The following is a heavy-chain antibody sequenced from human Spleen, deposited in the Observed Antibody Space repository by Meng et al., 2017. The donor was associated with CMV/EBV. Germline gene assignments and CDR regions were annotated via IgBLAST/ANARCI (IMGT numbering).Heavy chain of an antibody. J-gene: IGHJ4*02. D-gene: IGHD6-19*01. Sequence: GESLKISCAASGFTFSRHSMNWLRQAPGKGLEWISSINDRTDYIYYADSVKGRFSISRDNAKSSLYLQMNSLRVEDTAVYYCARDRRDITVAHSFDFWGQGTLVTVSS. V-gene: IGHV3-21*01. CDR1: GFTFSRHS. CDR2: INDRTDYI. CDR3: ARDRRDITVAHSFDF.